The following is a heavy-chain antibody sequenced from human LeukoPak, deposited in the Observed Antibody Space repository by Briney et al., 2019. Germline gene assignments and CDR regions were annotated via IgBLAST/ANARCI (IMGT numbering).Heavy chain of an antibody. V-gene: IGHV4-59*08. CDR3: VRLPFKWELPLDNWFDP. D-gene: IGHD1-26*01. J-gene: IGHJ5*02. CDR2: IYYSGST. CDR1: GGSISSYY. Sequence: PSETLSLTCTVSGGSISSYYWSWIRQPPGKGLEWIGYIYYSGSTNYNPSLKSRVTISVDTSKNQFSLKPSSVTAADTAVYYCVRLPFKWELPLDNWFDPWGQGALVTVSS.